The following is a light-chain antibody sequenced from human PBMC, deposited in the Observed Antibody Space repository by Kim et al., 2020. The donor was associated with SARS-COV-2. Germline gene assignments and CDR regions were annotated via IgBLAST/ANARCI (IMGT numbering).Light chain of an antibody. CDR2: DVS. CDR1: SSDGGGYTY. J-gene: IGLJ3*02. CDR3: SSYTSSNTWV. V-gene: IGLV2-14*04. Sequence: GQSITLSCTGTSSDGGGYTYVSWYQQHPAKAPKLMIYDVSKRPSGVSNRFSGSKSGNTASLTISGLQAEDEADYYCSSYTSSNTWVFGGGTQLTVL.